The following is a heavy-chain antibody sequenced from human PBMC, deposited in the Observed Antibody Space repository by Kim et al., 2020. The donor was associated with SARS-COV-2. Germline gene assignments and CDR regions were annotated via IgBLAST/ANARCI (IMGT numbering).Heavy chain of an antibody. CDR1: GFIFSNCG. D-gene: IGHD3-10*01. CDR2: ISYDGSKK. Sequence: GGSLRLSCAASGFIFSNCGMHWVRQAPGKGLEWVAVISYDGSKKNYADSVKGRFTISRDNSKNTMYLQMNSLRAEDTAVYYCARDRGGSSYCADYWGPGTPVTVSS. J-gene: IGHJ4*02. V-gene: IGHV3-33*05. CDR3: ARDRGGSSYCADY.